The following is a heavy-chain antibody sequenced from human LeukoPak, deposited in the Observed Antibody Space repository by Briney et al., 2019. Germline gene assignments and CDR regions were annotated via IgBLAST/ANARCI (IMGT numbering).Heavy chain of an antibody. Sequence: ASVKVSCKASGYTFTSYAMHWVRQAPGQRLEWMGWINAGNGNTKYSQKFQGRVTITRDTSASTAYMELSSLRSEDTAVYYCARGVYSNNWFDPWGQGTLVTVSS. J-gene: IGHJ5*02. CDR2: INAGNGNT. D-gene: IGHD1-26*01. V-gene: IGHV1-3*01. CDR1: GYTFTSYA. CDR3: ARGVYSNNWFDP.